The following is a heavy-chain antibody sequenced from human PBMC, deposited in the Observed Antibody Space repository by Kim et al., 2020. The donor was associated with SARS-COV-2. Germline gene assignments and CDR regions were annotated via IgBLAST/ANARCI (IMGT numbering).Heavy chain of an antibody. V-gene: IGHV1-24*01. CDR2: FDPEDGET. D-gene: IGHD3-22*01. CDR3: ATSPVVVVTPWFDP. CDR1: GYTLTELS. Sequence: ASVKVSCKVSGYTLTELSIHWVRQAPGKGLEWMGGFDPEDGETIYAQKFQGRVTMTEDTSTDTAYMELSSLRSEDTAVYYCATSPVVVVTPWFDPWGQGTLVTVSS. J-gene: IGHJ5*02.